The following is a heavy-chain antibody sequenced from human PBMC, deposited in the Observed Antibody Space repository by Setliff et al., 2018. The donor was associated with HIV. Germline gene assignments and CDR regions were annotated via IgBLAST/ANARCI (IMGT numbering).Heavy chain of an antibody. CDR1: GFTFSAYT. Sequence: PGGSLRLSCTTSGFTFSAYTMNWVRQAPGKGLEWVSSIPSSSGSTIYYADSVKGRFTISRDNAKNSLYLQMNSLRAEDTAVYYCARDDSNYRQHGMDVWGQGTTVTVSS. V-gene: IGHV3-48*03. CDR2: IPSSSGSTI. CDR3: ARDDSNYRQHGMDV. D-gene: IGHD4-4*01. J-gene: IGHJ6*02.